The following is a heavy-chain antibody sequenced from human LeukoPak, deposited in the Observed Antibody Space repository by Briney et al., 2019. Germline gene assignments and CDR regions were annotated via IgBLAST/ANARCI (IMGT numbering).Heavy chain of an antibody. CDR2: INPNSGGT. CDR1: GYTFTGYY. D-gene: IGHD5-18*01. V-gene: IGHV1-2*02. Sequence: WASVKVSCKASGYTFTGYYMHWVRQAPGQGLEWMGWINPNSGGTNYAQKFQGRVTMTRDTSISTAYMELSRLRSDDTAVYYCARGPFAGVNTAMVYYYYYMDVWGKGTTVTVSS. CDR3: ARGPFAGVNTAMVYYYYYMDV. J-gene: IGHJ6*03.